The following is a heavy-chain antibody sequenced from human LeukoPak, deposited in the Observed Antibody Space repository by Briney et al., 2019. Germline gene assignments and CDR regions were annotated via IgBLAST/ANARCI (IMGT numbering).Heavy chain of an antibody. CDR3: ARRDGYNHDAFDI. J-gene: IGHJ3*02. D-gene: IGHD5-24*01. CDR1: GGTLSSYA. V-gene: IGHV1-69*10. CDR2: IIPILGIA. Sequence: ASVNVSCKASGGTLSSYAISWVRQAPGQGLEWMGGIIPILGIANYAQKFQGRVTITADKSTSTAYMELSSLRSEDTAVYYCARRDGYNHDAFDIWGQGTMVTVSS.